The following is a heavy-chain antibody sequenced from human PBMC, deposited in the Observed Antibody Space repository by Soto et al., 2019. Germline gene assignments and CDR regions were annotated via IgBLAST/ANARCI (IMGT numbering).Heavy chain of an antibody. J-gene: IGHJ4*02. V-gene: IGHV1-2*02. CDR3: ARVNVVVVAATREYYFDY. CDR2: INPSSGGT. Sequence: GAAEKVSCKASGYTFTGYYMHWVRQAPGQGLEWMGWINPSSGGTNYAQRFQGRVTMTSDTSISTAYMELSRLRSDDTAVYYCARVNVVVVAATREYYFDYWGQGTLVTVSS. D-gene: IGHD2-15*01. CDR1: GYTFTGYY.